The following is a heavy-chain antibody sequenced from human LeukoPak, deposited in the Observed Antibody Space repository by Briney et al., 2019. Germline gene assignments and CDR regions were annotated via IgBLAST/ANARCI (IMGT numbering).Heavy chain of an antibody. V-gene: IGHV1-69*13. CDR2: IIPIFGTA. CDR1: GGTFSSYA. J-gene: IGHJ4*02. Sequence: ASVKVSCKASGGTFSSYAISWVRQAPGQGLEWMGGIIPIFGTANYAQKFQGRVTITADESTSTAYMGLSSLRSEDTAVYYRARADTVTMIFDYWGQGTLVTVSS. CDR3: ARADTVTMIFDY. D-gene: IGHD4-17*01.